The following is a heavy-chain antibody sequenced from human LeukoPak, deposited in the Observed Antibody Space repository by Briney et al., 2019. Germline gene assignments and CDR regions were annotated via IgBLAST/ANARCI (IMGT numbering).Heavy chain of an antibody. J-gene: IGHJ4*02. Sequence: PGGSLRLSCAASGFTFSSYSMNWVRQAPGKGLEWVSSISSSSSYIYYADSVKGRFTISRDNAKNTLYLQMNSLRAEDPAIYYLAPNWNFDYWGQGSLVTVPS. CDR2: ISSSSSYI. CDR1: GFTFSSYS. D-gene: IGHD1-1*01. V-gene: IGHV3-21*04. CDR3: APNWNFDY.